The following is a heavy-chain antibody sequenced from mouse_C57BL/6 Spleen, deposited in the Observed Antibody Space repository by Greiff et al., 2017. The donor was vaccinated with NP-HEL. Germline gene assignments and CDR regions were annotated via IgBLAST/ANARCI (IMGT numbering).Heavy chain of an antibody. CDR2: ISYSGSN. CDR3: ARERYYGSIWYFDV. Sequence: EVQLQESGPGMVKPSQSLSLTCTVTGYSITSGYDWHWIRHFPGNKLEWMGYISYSGSNNYNPSLKSRISINHDTSKNHFFLKLNSVTTEDTATYYCARERYYGSIWYFDVWGTGTTVTVSS. D-gene: IGHD1-1*01. V-gene: IGHV3-1*01. CDR1: GYSITSGYD. J-gene: IGHJ1*03.